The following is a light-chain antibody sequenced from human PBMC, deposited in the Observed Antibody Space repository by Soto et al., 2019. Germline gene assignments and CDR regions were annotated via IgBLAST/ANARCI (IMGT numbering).Light chain of an antibody. CDR3: QQRSNWPFT. CDR1: QSVSSY. V-gene: IGKV3-11*01. CDR2: DAS. J-gene: IGKJ3*01. Sequence: EIVLTQPPATLSLSPGERATLSCRASQSVSSYLAWYQQKPGQAPRLLIYDASNRATGIPARFSGSGSGTDFTLTISSLEPEDFAVYYCQQRSNWPFTFGLGTKVDIK.